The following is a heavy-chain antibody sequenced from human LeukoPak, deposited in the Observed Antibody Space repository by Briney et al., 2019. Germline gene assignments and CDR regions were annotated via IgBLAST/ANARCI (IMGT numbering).Heavy chain of an antibody. CDR1: GFTFSSYA. D-gene: IGHD2-21*02. Sequence: GGSLRPSCAASGFTFSSYAMHWVRQAPGKGLEWVAVISYDGSNKYYADSVKGRFTISRDNSKNTLYLQMNSLRAEDTAVYYCARVTADYWGQGTLVTVSS. CDR2: ISYDGSNK. J-gene: IGHJ4*02. CDR3: ARVTADY. V-gene: IGHV3-30-3*01.